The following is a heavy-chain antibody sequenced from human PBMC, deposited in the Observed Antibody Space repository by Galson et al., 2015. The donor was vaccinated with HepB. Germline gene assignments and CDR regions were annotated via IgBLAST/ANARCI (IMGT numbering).Heavy chain of an antibody. Sequence: SVKVSCKASGYTFTSYAMHWVRQAPGQRLEWMGWINAGNGNTKYSQKFQGRVTITRDTSASTAYMELSSLRSEDTAVYYCARGDVVVVAATPYYYYYYGMDVWGQGTTVTVSS. CDR2: INAGNGNT. V-gene: IGHV1-3*01. CDR1: GYTFTSYA. J-gene: IGHJ6*02. CDR3: ARGDVVVVAATPYYYYYYGMDV. D-gene: IGHD2-15*01.